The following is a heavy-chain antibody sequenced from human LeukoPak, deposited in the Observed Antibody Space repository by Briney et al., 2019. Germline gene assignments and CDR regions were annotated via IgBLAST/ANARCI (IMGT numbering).Heavy chain of an antibody. D-gene: IGHD4-17*01. V-gene: IGHV4-38-2*02. CDR2: IYHSGSI. CDR3: ARDYGDYVDWFDP. Sequence: SETLSLTCTVSGYSISSGYYWGWIRQPPGKGLEWIGSIYHSGSIYYNPSLKSRVTISVDTSKNQFSLKLSSVTAADTAVYYCARDYGDYVDWFDPWGQGTLVTVSS. CDR1: GYSISSGYY. J-gene: IGHJ5*02.